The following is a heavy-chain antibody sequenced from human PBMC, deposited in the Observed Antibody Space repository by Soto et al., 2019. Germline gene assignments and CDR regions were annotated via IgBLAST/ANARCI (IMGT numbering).Heavy chain of an antibody. Sequence: GGSLRLSCIASGFTFSSYTMSWVRQAPGKGLEWVSSFSGRDGTTYYADSVKGRFTISRDNSKNTLYLQMKSLRAEDTALYFCVRTIVAGTKRGCFDPWAQGALVTVSS. CDR3: VRTIVAGTKRGCFDP. J-gene: IGHJ5*02. D-gene: IGHD1-26*01. CDR2: FSGRDGTT. CDR1: GFTFSSYT. V-gene: IGHV3-23*01.